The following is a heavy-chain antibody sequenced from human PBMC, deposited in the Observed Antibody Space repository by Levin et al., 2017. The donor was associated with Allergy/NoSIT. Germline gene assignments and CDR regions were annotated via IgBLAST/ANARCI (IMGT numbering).Heavy chain of an antibody. D-gene: IGHD3-22*01. CDR3: AKDGVVITTGHSVDTYFDY. CDR1: GFTFSSYG. Sequence: PGGSLRLSCAASGFTFSSYGMHWVRQAPGKGLEWVAVISYDGSNKYYADSVKGRFTISRDNSKNTLYLQMNSLRAEDTAVYYCAKDGVVITTGHSVDTYFDYWGQGTLVTVSS. CDR2: ISYDGSNK. J-gene: IGHJ4*02. V-gene: IGHV3-30*18.